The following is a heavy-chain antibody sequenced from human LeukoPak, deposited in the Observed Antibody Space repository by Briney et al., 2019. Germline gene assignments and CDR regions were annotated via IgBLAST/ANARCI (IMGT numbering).Heavy chain of an antibody. J-gene: IGHJ4*02. D-gene: IGHD5-18*01. Sequence: ASVKVSGKASGYTFTDYYIHWVRQAPGQGLEWMGWNNPNSGGANYAQKFQGRVTMTRDTSIRTAYMELSSLRSDDTAVFYCARPLSKIDTAISYWGQGTLVTVSS. CDR1: GYTFTDYY. CDR2: NNPNSGGA. CDR3: ARPLSKIDTAISY. V-gene: IGHV1-2*02.